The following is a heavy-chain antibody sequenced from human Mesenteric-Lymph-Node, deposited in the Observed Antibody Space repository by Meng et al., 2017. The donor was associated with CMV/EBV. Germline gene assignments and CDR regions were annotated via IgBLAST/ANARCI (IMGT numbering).Heavy chain of an antibody. CDR3: ARDKSRPYPYYYYGMDV. J-gene: IGHJ6*02. V-gene: IGHV3-21*01. CDR1: GFTFSSYS. CDR2: ISSMSSYM. Sequence: GESLKISCAASGFTFSSYSMNWVRQAPGKGLEWVSSISSMSSYMYYADSVKGRFTISRDNAKNSLYLQMNSLRAEDTAVYYCARDKSRPYPYYYYGMDVWGQGTTVIVSS.